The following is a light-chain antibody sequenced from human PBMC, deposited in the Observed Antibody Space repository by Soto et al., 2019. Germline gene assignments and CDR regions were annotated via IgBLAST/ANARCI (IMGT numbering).Light chain of an antibody. Sequence: QSALTQPASVSGSPGQSITISCTGTSSDVGGYKYVSWFQQHPGKAPKLMIYEVNSRPSGVSYRFSGSKSGNTASLTISGLQAEDEADYYCSSYTSSTGVFGGGTKLTVL. J-gene: IGLJ3*02. CDR1: SSDVGGYKY. CDR3: SSYTSSTGV. V-gene: IGLV2-14*01. CDR2: EVN.